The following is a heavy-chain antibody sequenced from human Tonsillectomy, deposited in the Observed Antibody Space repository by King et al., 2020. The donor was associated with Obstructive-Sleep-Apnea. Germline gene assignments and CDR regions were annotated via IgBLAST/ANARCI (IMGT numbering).Heavy chain of an antibody. CDR2: INPSGCST. V-gene: IGHV1-46*01. Sequence: QLVQSGAEVKKPGASVKVSCKASGYTFTSYYMHCVRQAPGQGLEWLGIINPSGCSTSYSEQLQGRVTMTSDRSTSTVYMELRSLRSEDTAVYYCARVGSGGSTFTNYGMDVWGQGTTVTVSS. J-gene: IGHJ6*02. CDR3: ARVGSGGSTFTNYGMDV. CDR1: GYTFTSYY. D-gene: IGHD1-26*01.